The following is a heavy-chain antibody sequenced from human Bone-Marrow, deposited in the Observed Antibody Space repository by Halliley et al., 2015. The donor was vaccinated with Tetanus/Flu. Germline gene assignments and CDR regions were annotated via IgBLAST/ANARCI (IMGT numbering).Heavy chain of an antibody. CDR2: IWGWGGST. CDR3: AKHGARSAGVGAFWDH. Sequence: SGIWGWGGSTYYPDSVKGRFTISRDNSKNTLTLQMSSLGADDTAVYYCAKHGARSAGVGAFWDHWGQGILVTVSS. D-gene: IGHD3-3*01. J-gene: IGHJ4*02. V-gene: IGHV3-23*01.